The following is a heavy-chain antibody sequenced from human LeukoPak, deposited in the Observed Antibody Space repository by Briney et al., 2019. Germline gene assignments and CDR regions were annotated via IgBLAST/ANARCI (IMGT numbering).Heavy chain of an antibody. J-gene: IGHJ6*03. Sequence: GRSLRLSCAASGFTFSSYAMNWVRQAPGKGLEWVSYISGSSAAIYYADSVEGRFTISRDKAKTSLYLQMNSLRAEDTAVYYCARDPSRGYNYYSYMDVWGKGTTVTVSS. CDR2: ISGSSAAI. V-gene: IGHV3-48*01. D-gene: IGHD6-13*01. CDR3: ARDPSRGYNYYSYMDV. CDR1: GFTFSSYA.